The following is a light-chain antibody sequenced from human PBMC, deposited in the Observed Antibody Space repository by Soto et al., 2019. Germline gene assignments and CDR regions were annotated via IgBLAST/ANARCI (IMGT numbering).Light chain of an antibody. Sequence: DIQLTQSPSFLSASVEDRVTISCRASYDISSSLAWYQQEPGKPPKLLIYDSSTLQTGVPSSFTGSRSGRKLTLTISGLHVVDFETYYFQQLSHYPHTFGQGTKLEI. J-gene: IGKJ2*01. CDR1: YDISSS. V-gene: IGKV1-9*01. CDR2: DSS. CDR3: QQLSHYPHT.